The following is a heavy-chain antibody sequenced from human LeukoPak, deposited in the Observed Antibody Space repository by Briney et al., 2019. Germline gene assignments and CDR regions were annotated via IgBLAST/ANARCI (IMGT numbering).Heavy chain of an antibody. D-gene: IGHD2-2*01. J-gene: IGHJ4*02. V-gene: IGHV4-4*07. Sequence: SETLSLTCTVSGGSISSYYWSWIRQPAGKGLEWIGRIYTSGSTNYNPSLKSRVTMSVDTSKNQFSLKLSSVTAADTAVYYCARSAMYQLLGSFDYWGQGTLVTVSS. CDR3: ARSAMYQLLGSFDY. CDR1: GGSISSYY. CDR2: IYTSGST.